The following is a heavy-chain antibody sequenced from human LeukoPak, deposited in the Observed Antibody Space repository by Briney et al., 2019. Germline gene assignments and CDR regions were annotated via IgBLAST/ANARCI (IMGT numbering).Heavy chain of an antibody. CDR3: AVTPSTVTANI. Sequence: GGSLKLSCAASGFTFAGSSMNWVRQASGKGLEWVGRMRGRASGYATDYAASVTGRFTISRDDSKNTAYLQMNSLKIEDTAVYYCAVTPSTVTANIWGQGTLVTVSS. V-gene: IGHV3-73*01. D-gene: IGHD4-17*01. CDR1: GFTFAGSS. CDR2: MRGRASGYAT. J-gene: IGHJ4*02.